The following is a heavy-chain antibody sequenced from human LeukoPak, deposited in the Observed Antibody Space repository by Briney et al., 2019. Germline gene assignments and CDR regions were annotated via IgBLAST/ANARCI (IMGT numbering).Heavy chain of an antibody. V-gene: IGHV1-24*01. D-gene: IGHD3-10*01. Sequence: ASVKVSCKVSGYTLTELSMHWVRQAPGKGPEWMGGFDPEDGETIYAQKFQGRVTMTEDTSTDTAYMELSSLRSEDTAVYYCATWFREFYYFDYWGQGTLVTVSS. J-gene: IGHJ4*02. CDR1: GYTLTELS. CDR2: FDPEDGET. CDR3: ATWFREFYYFDY.